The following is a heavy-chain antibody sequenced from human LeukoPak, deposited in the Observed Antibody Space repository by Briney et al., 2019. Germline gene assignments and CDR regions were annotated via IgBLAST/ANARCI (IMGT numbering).Heavy chain of an antibody. CDR1: GGSISSHY. V-gene: IGHV4-59*11. Sequence: SETLSLTCTVSGGSISSHYWSWIRQPPGNRLEWIGYIYYSGITNYNPSLKSRVTISVDTSKNQFSLELSSVTAADTAVYYCARDILSYSYYMDIWGKGTTVTVSS. CDR3: ARDILSYSYYMDI. CDR2: IYYSGIT. J-gene: IGHJ6*03. D-gene: IGHD3-10*01.